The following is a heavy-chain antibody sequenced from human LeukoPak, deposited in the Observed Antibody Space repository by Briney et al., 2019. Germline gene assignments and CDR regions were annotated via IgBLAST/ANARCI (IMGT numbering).Heavy chain of an antibody. J-gene: IGHJ4*02. Sequence: GGSLRLSCAASGFTFSNYGIHWVRQAPGKGLEWVTIIWYNGNTKYYADSVKGRFTISRDNSQNMLYLQMNSLRAEDTARYYCAKDLAIAARPVFDYWGRGTLVTVSS. CDR3: AKDLAIAARPVFDY. CDR1: GFTFSNYG. CDR2: IWYNGNTK. D-gene: IGHD6-6*01. V-gene: IGHV3-33*06.